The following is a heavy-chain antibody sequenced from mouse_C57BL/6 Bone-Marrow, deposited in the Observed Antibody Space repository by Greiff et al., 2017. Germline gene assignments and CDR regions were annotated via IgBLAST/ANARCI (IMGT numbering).Heavy chain of an antibody. CDR3: ARLNLPIYYDYFYAMDY. CDR1: GYTFTSYW. CDR2: IYPGSGST. J-gene: IGHJ4*01. D-gene: IGHD2-4*01. Sequence: VQLQQPGAELVKPGASVKLSCKASGYTFTSYWITWVKQRPGQGLEWIGDIYPGSGSTNYNEKFKSKATLTVDTSSSTAYMQLSSLTSEDSAVYYCARLNLPIYYDYFYAMDYWGQGTSVTVSS. V-gene: IGHV1-55*01.